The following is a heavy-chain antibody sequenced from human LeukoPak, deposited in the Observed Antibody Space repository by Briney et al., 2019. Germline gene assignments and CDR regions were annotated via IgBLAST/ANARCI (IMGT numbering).Heavy chain of an antibody. J-gene: IGHJ6*03. CDR1: GGSISSRSYS. D-gene: IGHD3-3*01. CDR3: AREVRDFWSGYNHYYYMDV. CDR2: IYYSGST. Sequence: SDTLSLTCTVSGGSISSRSYSWGWIRQPPGKGLEWIGRIYYSGSTYYNPSLKSRVTISVDTSKNQFSLKLSPVTAADTAVYYCAREVRDFWSGYNHYYYMDVWGKGTTVTVSS. V-gene: IGHV4-39*07.